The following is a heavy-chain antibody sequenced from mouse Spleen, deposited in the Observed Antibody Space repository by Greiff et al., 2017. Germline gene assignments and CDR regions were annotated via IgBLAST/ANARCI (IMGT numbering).Heavy chain of an antibody. J-gene: IGHJ3*01. CDR2: IYPRSGNT. V-gene: IGHV1-81*01. CDR3: VGGGFAY. Sequence: VQLQQSGAELARPGASVKLSCKASGYTFTSYGISWVKQRTGQGLEWIGEIYPRSGNTYYNEKFKGKATLTADKSSSTAYMELRSLTSEDSAVYFCVGGGFAYWGQGTLVTVSA. CDR1: GYTFTSYG.